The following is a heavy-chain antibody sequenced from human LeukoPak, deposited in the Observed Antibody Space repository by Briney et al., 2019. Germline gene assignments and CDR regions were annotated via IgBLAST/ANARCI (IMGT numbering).Heavy chain of an antibody. CDR1: GGSISSGGYY. CDR3: ARRITIFGVVIFNWFDP. CDR2: IYYSGST. J-gene: IGHJ5*02. D-gene: IGHD3-3*01. Sequence: SETLSLTCTVSGGSISSGGYYWSWIRQHPGKGLEWIGYIYYSGSTYYNPSLKSRVTISVDTSKNQFSLKLSSVTAADTAVYYCARRITIFGVVIFNWFDPWGQGTLVTVSS. V-gene: IGHV4-31*03.